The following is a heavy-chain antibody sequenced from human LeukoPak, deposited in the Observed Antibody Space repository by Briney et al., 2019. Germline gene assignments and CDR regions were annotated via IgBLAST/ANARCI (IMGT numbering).Heavy chain of an antibody. CDR3: ARMEMATAIFDY. CDR2: ISAYNGNT. J-gene: IGHJ4*02. V-gene: IGHV1-18*01. CDR1: GGTFSSYA. Sequence: ASVKVSCKASGGTFSSYAISWVRQAPGQGLEWMGWISAYNGNTNYAQNLQGRVTMTTDTSTSTAYMELRSLGSDDTAMYYCARMEMATAIFDYWGQGTLVTVSS. D-gene: IGHD5-24*01.